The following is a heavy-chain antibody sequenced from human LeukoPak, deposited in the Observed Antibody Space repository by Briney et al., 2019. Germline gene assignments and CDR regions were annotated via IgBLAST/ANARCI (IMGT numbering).Heavy chain of an antibody. CDR1: GFTFSSYA. V-gene: IGHV3-23*01. Sequence: GGSLRLSCAVSGFTFSSYAMSWVRQAPGKGLEWVSTISGSGGTTYYADSVKGRFTISRDSSKNTLYLQMNSLRAEDTAVYYCAKGPQVGSGYHPDYWGQGTPVTVSS. J-gene: IGHJ4*02. D-gene: IGHD3-22*01. CDR2: ISGSGGTT. CDR3: AKGPQVGSGYHPDY.